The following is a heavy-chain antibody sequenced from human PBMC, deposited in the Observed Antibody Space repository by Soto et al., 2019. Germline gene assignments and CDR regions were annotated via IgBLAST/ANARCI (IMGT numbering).Heavy chain of an antibody. CDR2: ISAYNGNT. J-gene: IGHJ3*02. Sequence: GASVKVSCKASGYTFTSYGISWVRQAPGQGLEWMGWISAYNGNTNYAQKLQGRVTMTTDTSTSTAYMELRSLRSDDTAVYYCARGKLNIVVVVESAFDIWGQGTMVTV. CDR3: ARGKLNIVVVVESAFDI. CDR1: GYTFTSYG. D-gene: IGHD2-15*01. V-gene: IGHV1-18*01.